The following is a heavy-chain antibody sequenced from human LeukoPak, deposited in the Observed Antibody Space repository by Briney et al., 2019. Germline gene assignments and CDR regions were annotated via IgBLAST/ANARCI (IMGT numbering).Heavy chain of an antibody. D-gene: IGHD6-13*01. CDR1: GFTFDDYA. CDR3: AKTSIAAAGNFDY. V-gene: IGHV3-43*02. J-gene: IGHJ4*02. CDR2: ISGDGGST. Sequence: GGSLRLSCAASGFTFDDYAMHWVRHAPGKGLEWVSLISGDGGSTYYADSVKGRLTISRDNSKNSLYLRMNSLRTEDTALYYCAKTSIAAAGNFDYWGQGTLVTVSS.